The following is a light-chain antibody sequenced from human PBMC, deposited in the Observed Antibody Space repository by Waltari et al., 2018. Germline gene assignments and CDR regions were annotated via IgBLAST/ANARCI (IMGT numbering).Light chain of an antibody. CDR2: VNSDGTH. CDR1: RGHSTYT. J-gene: IGLJ2*01. V-gene: IGLV4-69*01. CDR3: QTWGTGTVV. Sequence: QLVLTQSPSASASLGASVKLTCTLSRGHSTYTIAWPQQQPEKGPRYLMRVNSDGTHSKGDGIPDRFSGSTSGGERHLTISSLQSEDEADYYCQTWGTGTVVFGGGTKLTVL.